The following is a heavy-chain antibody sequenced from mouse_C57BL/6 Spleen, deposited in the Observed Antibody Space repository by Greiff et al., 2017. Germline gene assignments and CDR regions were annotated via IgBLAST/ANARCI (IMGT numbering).Heavy chain of an antibody. D-gene: IGHD1-1*01. V-gene: IGHV14-2*01. J-gene: IGHJ1*03. CDR2: IDPEDGET. CDR3: ALYYYGSSYGWYFDV. Sequence: EVQVVESGAELVKPGASVKLSCTASGFNIKDYYMHWVKQRTEQGLEWIGRIDPEDGETKYAPKFQGKATITADTSSNTAYLQLSSLTSEDTAVYYCALYYYGSSYGWYFDVWGTGTTVTVSS. CDR1: GFNIKDYY.